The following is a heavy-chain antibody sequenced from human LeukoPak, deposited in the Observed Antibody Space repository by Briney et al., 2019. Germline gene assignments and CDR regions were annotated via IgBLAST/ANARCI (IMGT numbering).Heavy chain of an antibody. D-gene: IGHD6-13*01. J-gene: IGHJ4*02. CDR1: GGSISSYY. V-gene: IGHV4-59*01. CDR3: ARDRTAAGAIDY. Sequence: SETLSLTCTVSGGSISSYYWSWIRQPPGKGLEWIGYIYYSGSTNYNPSLKSRVTISVDTSKNQFSLKVSSVTAADTAVYYCARDRTAAGAIDYWGQGTLVTVSS. CDR2: IYYSGST.